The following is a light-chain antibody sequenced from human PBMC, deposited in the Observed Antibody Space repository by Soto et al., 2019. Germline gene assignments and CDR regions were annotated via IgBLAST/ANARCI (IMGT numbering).Light chain of an antibody. CDR1: QTVSSS. J-gene: IGKJ1*01. Sequence: ETLMTQSPATLSVSPGARATLYCRASQTVSSSLAWYQQKPGQAPRLLIFGASPRATGVPVRFSGSGSGTLFTLTISSLQSEDFGVYYCQQYNKWPWTFGQGTRWIS. CDR3: QQYNKWPWT. V-gene: IGKV3-15*01. CDR2: GAS.